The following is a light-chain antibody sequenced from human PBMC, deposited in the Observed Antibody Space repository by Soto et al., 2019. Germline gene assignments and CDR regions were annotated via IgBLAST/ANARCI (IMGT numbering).Light chain of an antibody. V-gene: IGKV1-5*03. CDR3: QQYSSYWT. CDR2: KAS. J-gene: IGKJ1*01. CDR1: QSVSGW. Sequence: DIQMTQSPSTLSASVGDTVTVTCRASQSVSGWLAWYQQKPGKAPKLLIYKASNLESGVPSRFSGSGSGTEFTLTISSLQPDDFANYYCQQYSSYWTFGQGTKVDIK.